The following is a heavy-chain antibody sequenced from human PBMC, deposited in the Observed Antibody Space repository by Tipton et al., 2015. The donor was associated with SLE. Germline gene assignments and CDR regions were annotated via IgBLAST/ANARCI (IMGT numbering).Heavy chain of an antibody. J-gene: IGHJ5*02. D-gene: IGHD3-10*01. CDR1: GDSISSGSYY. Sequence: TLSLTCNVSGDSISSGSYYWSWIRQPAGKGLEWIGRIHTVGNTNYNPSLKSRVTVSLDTSKNQFSLKLSSVTAADTAVYYCARETSQLLWFGGTGSEYNWFDPWGQGTLVTVSP. V-gene: IGHV4-61*02. CDR3: ARETSQLLWFGGTGSEYNWFDP. CDR2: IHTVGNT.